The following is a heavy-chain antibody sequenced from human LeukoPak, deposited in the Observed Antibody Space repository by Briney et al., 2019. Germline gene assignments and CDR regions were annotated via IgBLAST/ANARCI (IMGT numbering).Heavy chain of an antibody. Sequence: PGGYLSRSCAASGFTFSNYDMHWVRQAPGKGLEWVAVISYDGSNKYYADSVKGRFTIARDISKNTLYLQMNSLRAEDTAVYYCARDSPTRDLYYFDYWGQGTLVTVSS. CDR1: GFTFSNYD. V-gene: IGHV3-30*03. CDR2: ISYDGSNK. CDR3: ARDSPTRDLYYFDY. J-gene: IGHJ4*02.